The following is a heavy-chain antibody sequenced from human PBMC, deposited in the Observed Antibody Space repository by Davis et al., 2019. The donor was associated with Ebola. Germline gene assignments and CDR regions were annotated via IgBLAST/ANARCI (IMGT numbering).Heavy chain of an antibody. CDR2: ISGSGGST. J-gene: IGHJ6*02. CDR3: AKASPMDV. CDR1: GFTFSSYA. V-gene: IGHV3-23*01. Sequence: GESLKISCAASGFTFSSYAMSWVRQAPGKGLEWVSAISGSGGSTYYTDSVKGRFTISRDNSKNSLYLQMSSLRAEDTALYYCAKASPMDVWGQGTMVTVSS.